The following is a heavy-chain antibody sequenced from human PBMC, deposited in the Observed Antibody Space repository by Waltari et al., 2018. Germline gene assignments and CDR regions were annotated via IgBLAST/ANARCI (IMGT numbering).Heavy chain of an antibody. CDR1: GYTFTSYD. CDR2: MNPNSGNT. Sequence: QVQLVQSGAEVKKPGASVTVSCKASGYTFTSYDINWVRQAPGQGLEWMGWMNPNSGNTGYAQKFQGRVTMTRNTSISTAYMELSSLRSEDTAVYYCARGRGVGAKAGGWFDPWGQGTLVTVSS. CDR3: ARGRGVGAKAGGWFDP. D-gene: IGHD1-26*01. V-gene: IGHV1-8*01. J-gene: IGHJ5*02.